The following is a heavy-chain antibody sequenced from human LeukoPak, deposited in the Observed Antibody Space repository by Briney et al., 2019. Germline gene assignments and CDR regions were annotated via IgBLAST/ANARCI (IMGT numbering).Heavy chain of an antibody. J-gene: IGHJ4*02. CDR1: GFTFSTYT. CDR2: ITSAGNFI. V-gene: IGHV3-21*01. CDR3: ARDLWDH. Sequence: PVGSLRLSCAASGFTFSTYTMIWVRQAPGKGLEWVSSITSAGNFIYYADSLRGRFTVSRDNAKNSLYLQMNRLRAEDTAMYYCARDLWDHWGQGTLVTVSS.